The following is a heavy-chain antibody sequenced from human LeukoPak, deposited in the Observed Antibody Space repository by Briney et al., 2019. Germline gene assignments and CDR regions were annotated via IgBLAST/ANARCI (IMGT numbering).Heavy chain of an antibody. J-gene: IGHJ4*02. CDR3: ARDVTMVRGVILGVSDDYFDY. CDR2: INPSGGST. Sequence: VASVKVSCKASGYTFTSYYMHWVRQAPGQGLEWVGIINPSGGSTSYAQKFQGRVTMTRDTSTSTVYMELSSLRSEDTAVYYCARDVTMVRGVILGVSDDYFDYWGQGTLVTVSS. CDR1: GYTFTSYY. D-gene: IGHD3-10*01. V-gene: IGHV1-46*01.